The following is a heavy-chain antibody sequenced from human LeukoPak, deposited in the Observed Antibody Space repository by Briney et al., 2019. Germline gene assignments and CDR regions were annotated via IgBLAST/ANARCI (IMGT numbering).Heavy chain of an antibody. CDR1: GFTFSSYG. CDR2: IRYDGSNK. D-gene: IGHD2-2*01. V-gene: IGHV3-30*02. Sequence: GGSLRLSCAASGFTFSSYGMHWVRQAPGKGLEWVAFIRYDGSNKYYADFVKGRFTISRDNSKNTLYLQMNSLRAEDTAVYYCARKDCSSTSCYRYYGMDVWGQGTTVTVSS. CDR3: ARKDCSSTSCYRYYGMDV. J-gene: IGHJ6*02.